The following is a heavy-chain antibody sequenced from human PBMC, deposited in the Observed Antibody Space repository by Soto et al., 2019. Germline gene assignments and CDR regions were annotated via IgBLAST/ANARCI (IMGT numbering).Heavy chain of an antibody. CDR2: IYYSGTS. V-gene: IGHV4-39*01. J-gene: IGHJ2*01. Sequence: QLQLQESGPGLVKPSETLSLTCTVSGDSISSSSYYWVWIRQPPGKGLEWIGSIYYSGTSYYNPCLESRFDIFMDTSNYRCSLKGRFLSALCTAVYYCAEYGPYDVLTFWYFGLWGRGTLVTVSS. CDR1: GDSISSSSYY. CDR3: AEYGPYDVLTFWYFGL. D-gene: IGHD3-9*01.